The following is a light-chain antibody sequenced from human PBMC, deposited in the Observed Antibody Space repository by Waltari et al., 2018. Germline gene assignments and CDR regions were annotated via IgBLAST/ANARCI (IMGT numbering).Light chain of an antibody. CDR2: WAS. Sequence: DIVMTQSPDSLAVSLGERATINCTSSQSILYSKNYLAWYQQKPGQPPKLLIYWASTREFGVPDRFRGSGSGADFTLTISSLQAEDVAVYFCQQYYSNPITFGQGTRLEIK. CDR3: QQYYSNPIT. J-gene: IGKJ5*01. V-gene: IGKV4-1*01. CDR1: QSILYSKNY.